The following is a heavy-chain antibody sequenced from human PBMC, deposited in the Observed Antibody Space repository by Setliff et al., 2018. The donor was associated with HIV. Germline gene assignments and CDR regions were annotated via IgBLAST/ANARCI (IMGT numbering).Heavy chain of an antibody. CDR3: ARRGIAAAGSDS. CDR2: IYYSGST. CDR1: GGSISGNSYY. J-gene: IGHJ4*02. D-gene: IGHD6-13*01. Sequence: PSETLSLTCTVSGGSISGNSYYWGWFRQPPGKGLEWIGSIYYSGSTYYTPSLKSRVTITVDTSQNQFSLKLNSVTAADTAVYYCARRGIAAAGSDSWGQGTLVTAPQ. V-gene: IGHV4-39*01.